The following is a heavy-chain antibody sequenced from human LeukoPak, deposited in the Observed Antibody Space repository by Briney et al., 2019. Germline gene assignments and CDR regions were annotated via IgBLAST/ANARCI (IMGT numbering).Heavy chain of an antibody. CDR3: ARAVGSRDYDSSGYEYYFDY. CDR1: GFTFSSYW. D-gene: IGHD3-22*01. CDR2: ITQDGSEK. J-gene: IGHJ4*02. V-gene: IGHV3-7*01. Sequence: GGSLRLSCAASGFTFSSYWMSWVRQAPGKGLEWVANITQDGSEKYYVDSVKGRFTISRDNAKNSLYLQMNSLRAEETAVYYCARAVGSRDYDSSGYEYYFDYWGQGTLVTVSS.